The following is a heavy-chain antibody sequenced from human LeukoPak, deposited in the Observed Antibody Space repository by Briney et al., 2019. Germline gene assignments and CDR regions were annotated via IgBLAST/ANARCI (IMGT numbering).Heavy chain of an antibody. Sequence: PSQTLSLTCTVSGGSISSGGYYWSWIRQHPGRGLEWIGYRHYSGTTYYNASLKSRLTISVDTSKNQFSLKLSSVTAADTAVYYCARASLAYCSGGSCYAIDHWGQGTLVTVSS. CDR2: RHYSGTT. CDR3: ARASLAYCSGGSCYAIDH. V-gene: IGHV4-31*03. J-gene: IGHJ4*02. D-gene: IGHD2-15*01. CDR1: GGSISSGGYY.